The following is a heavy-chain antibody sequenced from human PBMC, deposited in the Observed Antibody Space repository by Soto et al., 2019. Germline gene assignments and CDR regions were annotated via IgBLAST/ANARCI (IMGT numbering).Heavy chain of an antibody. CDR2: IYYSGST. Sequence: ASETLSLTCTVSGGSISSYYWSWIRQPPGKGLEWIRYIYYSGSTNYNPSLKSRVTISVDTSKNQFSLKLSSVTAADTAVYYCARGDRTYYYDSSGYYNAEYFQHWGQGTLVTVSS. V-gene: IGHV4-59*01. CDR3: ARGDRTYYYDSSGYYNAEYFQH. D-gene: IGHD3-22*01. CDR1: GGSISSYY. J-gene: IGHJ1*01.